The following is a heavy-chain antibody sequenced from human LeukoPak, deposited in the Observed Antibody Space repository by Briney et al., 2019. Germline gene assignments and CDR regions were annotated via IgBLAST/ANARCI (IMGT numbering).Heavy chain of an antibody. CDR3: ARPTQYGYGISDY. V-gene: IGHV3-48*01. CDR2: ISSSSSTI. CDR1: GFTFSSYS. J-gene: IGHJ4*02. Sequence: GGSLRLSCAASGFTFSSYSMNWVRQAPGQGLEWVSYISSSSSTIYYADSVKGRFTISRDNAKNSLYLQMNSLRAEDTAVYYCARPTQYGYGISDYWGQGTLVTVSS. D-gene: IGHD5-18*01.